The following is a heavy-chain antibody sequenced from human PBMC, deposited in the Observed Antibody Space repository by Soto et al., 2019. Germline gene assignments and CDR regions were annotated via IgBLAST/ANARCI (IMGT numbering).Heavy chain of an antibody. V-gene: IGHV2-70*13. CDR1: GFSLTSPGMC. CDR3: ARSIRGPRRFNGMDV. J-gene: IGHJ6*02. CDR2: IERDDDDK. Sequence: LRQSGPTLVNPTETLTLTCTFSGFSLTSPGMCVSWIRQPPGKALEWLALIERDDDDKYYSTSLKTRLTISKDTRKNQVVLTMANMDPADTGTYYCARSIRGPRRFNGMDVWGQGTTVTVSS. D-gene: IGHD1-20*01.